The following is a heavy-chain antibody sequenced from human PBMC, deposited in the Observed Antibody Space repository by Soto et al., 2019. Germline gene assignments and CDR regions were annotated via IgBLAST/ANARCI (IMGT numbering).Heavy chain of an antibody. CDR2: INHSGST. CDR3: ARGRNYYGSGRAWFDP. D-gene: IGHD3-10*01. CDR1: GGSFSGYY. V-gene: IGHV4-34*01. J-gene: IGHJ5*02. Sequence: SETLSLTCAVYGGSFSGYYWSWIRQPPGKGLEWIGEINHSGSTNYNPSLKSRVTISVDTSKNQFSLRLSSVTAADTAVYYCARGRNYYGSGRAWFDPWGQGTLVTVSS.